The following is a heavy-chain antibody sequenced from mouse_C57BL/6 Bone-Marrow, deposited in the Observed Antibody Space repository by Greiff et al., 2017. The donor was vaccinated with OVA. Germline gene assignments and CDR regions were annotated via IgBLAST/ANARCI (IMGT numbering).Heavy chain of an antibody. CDR3: TGQGGSRDY. V-gene: IGHV6-3*01. CDR1: GFTFSNYW. Sequence: EVKVVESGGGLVQPGGSMKLSCVASGFTFSNYWMNWVRQSPEKGLEWVAQIRLKSDNYATHYAECVKGRFTISRDDSKSSVYLQMNNLRAEDTGIYYCTGQGGSRDYWGQGTTLTVSS. J-gene: IGHJ2*01. CDR2: IRLKSDNYAT. D-gene: IGHD1-1*01.